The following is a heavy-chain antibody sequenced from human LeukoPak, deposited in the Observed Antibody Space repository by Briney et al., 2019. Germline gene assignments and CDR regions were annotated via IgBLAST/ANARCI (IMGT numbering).Heavy chain of an antibody. CDR1: DYSISSGYY. CDR2: IYDSGIT. Sequence: SETLSLTCIASDYSISSGYYWGWIRPPPGKGLEWIGYIYDSGITNYNPSLKSRVTISLDTSRNQFSLKLRSVTAADTAVYYCARAPDYYDSSGYYSWGQGTLVTVSS. D-gene: IGHD3-22*01. J-gene: IGHJ4*02. CDR3: ARAPDYYDSSGYYS. V-gene: IGHV4-38-2*02.